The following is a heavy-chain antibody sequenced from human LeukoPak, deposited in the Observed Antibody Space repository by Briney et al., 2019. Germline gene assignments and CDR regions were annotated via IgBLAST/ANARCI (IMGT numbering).Heavy chain of an antibody. CDR3: AKEGSRIAAAGNWFDP. Sequence: PGRSLRLSCAASGFTFSSYGMHWVRQAPGKGLEWVAVIWYDGSNKYYADSVKGRFTISRDNSKNTLYLQMNSLRAEDTAVYYCAKEGSRIAAAGNWFDPWGQGTLVTVSS. CDR2: IWYDGSNK. D-gene: IGHD6-13*01. V-gene: IGHV3-33*06. J-gene: IGHJ5*02. CDR1: GFTFSSYG.